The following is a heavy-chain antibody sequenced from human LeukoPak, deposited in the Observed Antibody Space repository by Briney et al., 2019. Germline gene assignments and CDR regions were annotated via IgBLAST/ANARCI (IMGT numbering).Heavy chain of an antibody. J-gene: IGHJ6*02. CDR1: GFTVSSNY. Sequence: GGSLRLSCAASGFTVSSNYMSWVRQAQGKGLEWVSVIYSGGSTYYADSVKGRFTISRDNSKNTLYLQMNSLRAEDTAVYYCARDESSGWADYYYYYGMDVWGQGTTVTVSS. CDR3: ARDESSGWADYYYYYGMDV. V-gene: IGHV3-66*01. D-gene: IGHD6-19*01. CDR2: IYSGGST.